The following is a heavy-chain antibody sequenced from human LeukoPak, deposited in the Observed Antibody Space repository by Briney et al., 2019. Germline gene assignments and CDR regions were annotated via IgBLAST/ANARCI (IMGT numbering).Heavy chain of an antibody. CDR2: ISWNSGSR. CDR1: GFTFDDYA. Sequence: PGGSLRLSCAASGFTFDDYAMHWVRQAPGKGLEWVSGISWNSGSRGYADSVKGRFTISRDNAKNSLYLQMNSLRAEDTAVYYCARAPRDWYFDLWGRGTLVTVSS. J-gene: IGHJ2*01. V-gene: IGHV3-9*01. CDR3: ARAPRDWYFDL.